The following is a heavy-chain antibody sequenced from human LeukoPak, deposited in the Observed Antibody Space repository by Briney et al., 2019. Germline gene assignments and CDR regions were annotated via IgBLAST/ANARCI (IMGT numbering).Heavy chain of an antibody. CDR1: GGSISSGSYY. CDR3: ARDATYCSSTSCYGGVRAFDI. J-gene: IGHJ3*02. CDR2: IYTSGST. D-gene: IGHD2-2*01. Sequence: SETLSLTCTVSGGSISSGSYYWSWIRQPAGKGLEWIGRIYTSGSTNYNPSLKSRVTTSVDTSKNQFSLKLSSVTAADTAVYYCARDATYCSSTSCYGGVRAFDIWGQGTMVTVSS. V-gene: IGHV4-61*02.